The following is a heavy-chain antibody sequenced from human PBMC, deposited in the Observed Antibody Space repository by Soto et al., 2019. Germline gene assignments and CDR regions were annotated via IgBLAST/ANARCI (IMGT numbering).Heavy chain of an antibody. CDR2: ISSSSSYI. CDR3: ARDSHYNERATYPFDI. J-gene: IGHJ3*02. V-gene: IGHV3-21*01. CDR1: GFTFSSYS. D-gene: IGHD1-26*01. Sequence: EVQLVESGGGLVKPGGSLRLSCAASGFTFSSYSMNWVRQAPGKGLEWVSSISSSSSYIYYADSVKGRFTISRDNAKNSLYLQMNSLRAEDTAVYYCARDSHYNERATYPFDIWGQGTMVTVSS.